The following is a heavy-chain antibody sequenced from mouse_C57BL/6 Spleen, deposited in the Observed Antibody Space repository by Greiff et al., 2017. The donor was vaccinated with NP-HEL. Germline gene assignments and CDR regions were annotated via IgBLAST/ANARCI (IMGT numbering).Heavy chain of an antibody. J-gene: IGHJ1*03. CDR3: ARKGLKRYFDV. CDR2: ISSGGSYT. Sequence: DVKLVESGGDLVKPGGSLKLSCAASGFTFSSYGMPWVRQTPDKRLEWVATISSGGSYTYYPDSVKGRFTISRDNAKNTLYLQMSSLKSEDTAMYYCARKGLKRYFDVWGTGTTVTVSS. V-gene: IGHV5-6*02. D-gene: IGHD1-3*01. CDR1: GFTFSSYG.